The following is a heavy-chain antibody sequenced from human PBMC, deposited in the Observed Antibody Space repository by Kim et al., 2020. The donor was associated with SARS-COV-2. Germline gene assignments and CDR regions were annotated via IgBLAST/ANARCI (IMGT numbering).Heavy chain of an antibody. CDR1: GGSISSYY. V-gene: IGHV4-59*08. D-gene: IGHD6-13*01. Sequence: SETLSLTCTVSGGSISSYYWSWIRQPPGKGLEWIGYIYYSGSTNYNPSLKSRVTISVDTSKNQFSLKLSSVTAADTAVYYCARYPPYSSSSDYYYGMDVWGQGTTVTVSS. CDR3: ARYPPYSSSSDYYYGMDV. J-gene: IGHJ6*02. CDR2: IYYSGST.